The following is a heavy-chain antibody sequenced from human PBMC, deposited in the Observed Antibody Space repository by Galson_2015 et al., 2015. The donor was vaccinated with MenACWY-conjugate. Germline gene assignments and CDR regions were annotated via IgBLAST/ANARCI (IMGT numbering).Heavy chain of an antibody. CDR2: ISGAGHTM. CDR1: GFSFSDYY. Sequence: SLRLSCAASGFSFSDYYMNWIRQTPGKGLEWLSYISGAGHTMYYADSVKGRFTISRDNAKKSLYLQMNNLRADDTAIYYCARELSLVAVGVTPGWFDTWGQGTLVTVSS. V-gene: IGHV3-11*01. D-gene: IGHD2-15*01. CDR3: ARELSLVAVGVTPGWFDT. J-gene: IGHJ5*02.